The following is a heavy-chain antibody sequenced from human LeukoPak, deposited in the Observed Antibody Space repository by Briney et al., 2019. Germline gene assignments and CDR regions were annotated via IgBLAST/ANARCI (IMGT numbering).Heavy chain of an antibody. CDR1: GFTVSDNY. J-gene: IGHJ6*02. CDR2: VYSGGLT. CDR3: VRDRWPGLGDF. V-gene: IGHV3-66*01. Sequence: GGSLRLSCAASGFTVSDNYMSWVRQAPGKGLEWVSTVYSGGLTYYADPVKGRFTVSRDNSKNTLYLQMSSLRAEDTAVYYCVRDRWPGLGDFWGQGTTVTVSS. D-gene: IGHD6-19*01.